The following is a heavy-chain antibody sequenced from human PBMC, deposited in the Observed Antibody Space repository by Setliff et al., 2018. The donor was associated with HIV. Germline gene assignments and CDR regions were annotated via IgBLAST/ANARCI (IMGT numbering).Heavy chain of an antibody. J-gene: IGHJ5*02. CDR3: ARDGCDSNRCYVYNWFDP. D-gene: IGHD2-2*01. CDR1: GYTFTSHT. V-gene: IGHV1-3*01. Sequence: AAVKVSCKTSGYTFTSHTIHWVRQAPGQGLEWMGWINAGNGNTKYSQKFQSRVTITRDTSATTAFMELSSLTSEDTAVYYCARDGCDSNRCYVYNWFDPWGQGTLVTVSS. CDR2: INAGNGNT.